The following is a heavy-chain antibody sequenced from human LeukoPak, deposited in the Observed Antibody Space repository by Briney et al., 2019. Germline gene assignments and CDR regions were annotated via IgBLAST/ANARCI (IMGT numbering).Heavy chain of an antibody. CDR1: GGSISSGGYY. V-gene: IGHV4-30-2*01. CDR3: ARALSGYYPS. D-gene: IGHD3-22*01. J-gene: IGHJ4*02. Sequence: SQTLSLTCTVSGGSISSGGYYWSWIRQPPGKGLEWIGEINHSGSTNYNPSLKSRVTISVDTSKNQFSLKLSSVTAADTAVYYCARALSGYYPSWGQGTLVTVSS. CDR2: INHSGST.